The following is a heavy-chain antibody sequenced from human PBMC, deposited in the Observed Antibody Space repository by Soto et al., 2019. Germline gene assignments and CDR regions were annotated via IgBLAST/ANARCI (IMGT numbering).Heavy chain of an antibody. CDR2: IYYSGST. V-gene: IGHV4-39*01. Sequence: TSETLSLTCTVSGGSISSSSYYWGWIRQPPGKGLEWIGSIYYSGSTYYNPSLKSRVTISVDTSKNQFSLKLSSVTAADTAVYYCARIVPGSLLWFGELYDYYYYYMDVWGKGTTVTVSS. CDR1: GGSISSSSYY. CDR3: ARIVPGSLLWFGELYDYYYYYMDV. D-gene: IGHD3-10*01. J-gene: IGHJ6*03.